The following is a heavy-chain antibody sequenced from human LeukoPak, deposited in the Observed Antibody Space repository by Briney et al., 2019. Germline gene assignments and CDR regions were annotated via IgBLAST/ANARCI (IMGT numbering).Heavy chain of an antibody. CDR1: GFTFNRYA. V-gene: IGHV3-23*01. J-gene: IGHJ4*02. CDR2: MSGSGDNT. D-gene: IGHD7-27*01. Sequence: KSGGSLRLSCAASGFTFNRYAMGCVRHAPGKALECVSVMSGSGDNTYYADSVKGRFTISRDNSKNTLYLQMNSLRVEDTAVYYCANDRPHTGAFDYWGQGTLVTVSS. CDR3: ANDRPHTGAFDY.